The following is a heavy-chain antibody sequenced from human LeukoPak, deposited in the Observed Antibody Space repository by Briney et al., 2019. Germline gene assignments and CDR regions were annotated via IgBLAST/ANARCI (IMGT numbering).Heavy chain of an antibody. J-gene: IGHJ4*02. V-gene: IGHV3-21*01. Sequence: TGGSLRLSCAASRFTFSSYSMNWVRQAPGKGLEWVSSISSSSSYIYYADSVKGRFTISRDNAKNSLYLQMNSLRAEDTAVYYCARTGHYYDSSGYYYEPFDYWGQGTLVTVSS. CDR3: ARTGHYYDSSGYYYEPFDY. D-gene: IGHD3-22*01. CDR1: RFTFSSYS. CDR2: ISSSSSYI.